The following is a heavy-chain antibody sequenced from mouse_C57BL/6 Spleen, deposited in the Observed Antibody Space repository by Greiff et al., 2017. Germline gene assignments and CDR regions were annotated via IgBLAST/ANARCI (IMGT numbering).Heavy chain of an antibody. D-gene: IGHD2-1*01. CDR2: IRNKANNHAT. J-gene: IGHJ1*03. CDR1: GFTFSDAW. CDR3: TLVYGNYVSFDV. V-gene: IGHV6-6*01. Sequence: EVKLMESGGGLVQPGGSMKLSCAASGFTFSDAWMDWVRQSPEKGLEWVAEIRNKANNHATYYAESVKGRFTISRDDSKSSVYLQMNSLRAEDTGIYYCTLVYGNYVSFDVWGTGTTVTVSS.